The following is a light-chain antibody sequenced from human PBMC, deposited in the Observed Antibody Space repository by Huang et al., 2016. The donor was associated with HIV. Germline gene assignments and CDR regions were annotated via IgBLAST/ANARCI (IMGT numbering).Light chain of an antibody. CDR3: QQRYSTTPIT. Sequence: DIQMTQSPPSLSAFVGDSVTITCRASQNVNTYLHWFQQKPGQAPSLLIFAASRLRSGVRSRVSGSGSGTEFTLTISSLKVEDFATYYCQQRYSTTPITFGQGTRLDMK. CDR1: QNVNTY. J-gene: IGKJ5*01. V-gene: IGKV1-39*01. CDR2: AAS.